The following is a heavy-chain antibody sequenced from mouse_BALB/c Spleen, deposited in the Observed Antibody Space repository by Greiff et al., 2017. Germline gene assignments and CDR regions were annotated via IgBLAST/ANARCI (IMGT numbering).Heavy chain of an antibody. CDR3: AGFLYLEAMDY. Sequence: EVKLMESGGGLVKPGGSLKLSCAASGFTFSDYYMYWVRQTPEKRLEWVATISDGGSYTYYPDSVKGRFTISRDNAKNNLYLQMSSLKSEDTAMYYCAGFLYLEAMDYWGQGTSVTVSS. CDR2: ISDGGSYT. CDR1: GFTFSDYY. J-gene: IGHJ4*01. V-gene: IGHV5-4*02. D-gene: IGHD5-5*01.